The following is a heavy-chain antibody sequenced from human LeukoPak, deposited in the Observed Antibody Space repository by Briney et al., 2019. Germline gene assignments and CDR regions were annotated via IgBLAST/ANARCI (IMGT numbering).Heavy chain of an antibody. CDR3: ARGGSRDGYNPFDY. J-gene: IGHJ4*02. D-gene: IGHD5-24*01. Sequence: GGSLRLSCAASGFTFSSYAMSWVRQAPGKGLEWVSSISSSSSYIYYADSVKGRFTISRDNAKNSLYLQMNSLRAEDTAVYYCARGGSRDGYNPFDYWGQGTLVTVSS. CDR1: GFTFSSYA. V-gene: IGHV3-21*01. CDR2: ISSSSSYI.